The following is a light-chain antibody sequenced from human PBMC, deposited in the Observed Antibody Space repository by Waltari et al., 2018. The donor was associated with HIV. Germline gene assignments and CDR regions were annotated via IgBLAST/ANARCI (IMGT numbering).Light chain of an antibody. CDR1: ALPQQY. J-gene: IGLJ3*02. CDR2: KDT. Sequence: SHELTQPPSVSVSPGQTARITCFGDALPQQYAYWYQQKPGQAPRLVMYKDTKRPSGSPERFSGSSSGTTVTLTISGVQPEDEADYYCQSADSSGTYWMFGGGTKLTVL. V-gene: IGLV3-25*03. CDR3: QSADSSGTYWM.